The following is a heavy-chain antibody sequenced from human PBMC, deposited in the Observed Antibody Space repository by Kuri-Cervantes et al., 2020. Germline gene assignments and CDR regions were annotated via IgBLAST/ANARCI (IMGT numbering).Heavy chain of an antibody. J-gene: IGHJ4*02. CDR2: ISYDGSNK. CDR3: AKEDEYYGSGSYYNN. Sequence: GGSLRLSCAASGFTFSSYAMHWVRQAPGKGLEWVAVISYDGSNKYYADSVKGRFTISRDNSKNTLCLQMNSLRAEDTAVYYCAKEDEYYGSGSYYNNWGQGTLVTVSS. D-gene: IGHD3-10*01. V-gene: IGHV3-30*07. CDR1: GFTFSSYA.